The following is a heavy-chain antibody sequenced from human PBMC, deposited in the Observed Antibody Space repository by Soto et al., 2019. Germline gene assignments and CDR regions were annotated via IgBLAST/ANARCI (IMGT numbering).Heavy chain of an antibody. CDR1: GYNFMRYW. CDR2: ISPGDSAT. Sequence: GESLKISCKASGYNFMRYWIAWVRQESGQGLEWMGSISPGDSATRYSPSFQGRFTISRDNSKNTLHLQMNSLRAEDTAVYYCAKETSAGYWGQGTLVTVSS. V-gene: IGHV5-51*01. CDR3: AKETSAGY. J-gene: IGHJ4*02.